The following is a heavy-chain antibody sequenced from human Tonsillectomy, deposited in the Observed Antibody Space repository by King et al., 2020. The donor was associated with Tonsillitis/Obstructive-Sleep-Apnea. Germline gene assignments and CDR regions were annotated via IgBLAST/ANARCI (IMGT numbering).Heavy chain of an antibody. CDR3: ANTYCRGTSGYPRYYYIYI. CDR1: GYSISSESYY. V-gene: IGHV4-39*01. D-gene: IGHD2-2*01. J-gene: IGHJ6*03. Sequence: QLQESGPGLVKPSETLSLTCTVSGYSISSESYYWVWIRQPPGKGLEWIGSIYSSGTTYYNPSLGSRVTIFVDTSKSQFPLKLTSVTAADTALYYCANTYCRGTSGYPRYYYIYIWGKGTTVTLSS. CDR2: IYSSGTT.